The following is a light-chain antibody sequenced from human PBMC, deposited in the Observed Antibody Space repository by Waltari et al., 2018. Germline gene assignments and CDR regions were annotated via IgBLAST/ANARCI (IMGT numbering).Light chain of an antibody. CDR1: QSVGSSS. CDR3: QQHGTLPAT. J-gene: IGKJ1*01. Sequence: TLSCRASQSVGSSSLAWYQQNPGQAPRLVIYGATRRATGIADRFSGSGSGTDCSLTISRLEPEDFAVYYWQQHGTLPATFGQGTKVEIK. CDR2: GAT. V-gene: IGKV3-20*01.